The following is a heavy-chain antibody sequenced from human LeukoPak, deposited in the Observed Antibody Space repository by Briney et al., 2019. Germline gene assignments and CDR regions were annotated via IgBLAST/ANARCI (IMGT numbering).Heavy chain of an antibody. CDR1: GFTFSTYA. D-gene: IGHD2-15*01. CDR3: AKDNGGNGGSWYSPVDF. V-gene: IGHV3-23*01. J-gene: IGHJ4*02. CDR2: ISGSSNNT. Sequence: PGGSLRLSCAASGFTFSTYAMSWVRQAPGKGLEWVSVISGSSNNTYYADSVKGRFTISRDNSKNTLSLQMSSLRSEDTAVYYCAKDNGGNGGSWYSPVDFWGQGTLGTVSS.